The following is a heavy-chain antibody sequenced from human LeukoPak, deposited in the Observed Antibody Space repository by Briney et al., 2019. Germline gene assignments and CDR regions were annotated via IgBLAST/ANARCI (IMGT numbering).Heavy chain of an antibody. CDR1: GFTFSSYA. D-gene: IGHD1-26*01. J-gene: IGHJ4*02. Sequence: GSLRLSCAASGFTFSSYAMHWVRQAPGKGLEWVAVISYDGSNKYYADSVKGRFTISRDNSKNTLYLQMNSLRAEDTAVYYCARGRYSGSFFDYWGQGTLVTVSS. CDR2: ISYDGSNK. CDR3: ARGRYSGSFFDY. V-gene: IGHV3-30-3*01.